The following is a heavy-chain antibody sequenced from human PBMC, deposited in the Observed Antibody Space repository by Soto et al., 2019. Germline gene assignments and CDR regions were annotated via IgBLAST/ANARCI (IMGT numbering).Heavy chain of an antibody. J-gene: IGHJ3*02. CDR2: INAGNGNT. CDR3: ARTGFTMVRGVIYAFDI. Sequence: ASVKVSCKASGYTFTSYAMHWVRQAPGQRLEWMGWINAGNGNTKYSQKFQGRVTITRDTSASTAYMELSSLRSEDTAVYYCARTGFTMVRGVIYAFDIWGQGTMVTVSS. V-gene: IGHV1-3*01. D-gene: IGHD3-10*01. CDR1: GYTFTSYA.